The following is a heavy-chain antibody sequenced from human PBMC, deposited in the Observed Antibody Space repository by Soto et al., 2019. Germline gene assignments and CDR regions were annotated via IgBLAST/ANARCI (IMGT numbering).Heavy chain of an antibody. CDR3: ARDLWVEPELYYYGMDV. V-gene: IGHV4-30-4*01. CDR2: IFYSGTT. CDR1: GDSISSADYY. J-gene: IGHJ6*02. Sequence: PSETLSLTCTVSGDSISSADYYWSWIRQTPGKGLEWIGHIFYSGTTYYNPSLKSRLTISVDTSKNHFSLMLTSVTAADTAVHYCARDLWVEPELYYYGMDVWGQGTTVTVSS. D-gene: IGHD1-1*01.